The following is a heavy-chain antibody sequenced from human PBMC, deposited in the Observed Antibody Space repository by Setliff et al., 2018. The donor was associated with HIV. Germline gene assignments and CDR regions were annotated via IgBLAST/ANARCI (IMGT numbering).Heavy chain of an antibody. D-gene: IGHD6-13*01. CDR1: GGTFSSYG. CDR2: IIPMFGTG. CDR3: ARVGHSSSYHYYGMDV. Sequence: SVKVSCKTSGGTFSSYGISWARRAPGQGLEWMGGIIPMFGTGFYAQKFQGRVTITTDESRSIAYMELSSLSSEDTAVFYCARVGHSSSYHYYGMDVWGQGTTVTVSS. J-gene: IGHJ6*02. V-gene: IGHV1-69*05.